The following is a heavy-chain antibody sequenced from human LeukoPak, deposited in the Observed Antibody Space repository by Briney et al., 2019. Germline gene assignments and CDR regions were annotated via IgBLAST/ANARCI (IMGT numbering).Heavy chain of an antibody. J-gene: IGHJ4*02. V-gene: IGHV3-23*01. CDR2: ISGSGDST. CDR3: ATNYDLDS. CDR1: GFTFSSYG. D-gene: IGHD1-7*01. Sequence: PGGSLRLSCAASGFTFSSYGMHWVRQAPGKGLEWVSGISGSGDSTDYADSVKGRFTISRDNSKNTLYLQMSSLRAEDAALYYCATNYDLDSWGQGTLVTVSS.